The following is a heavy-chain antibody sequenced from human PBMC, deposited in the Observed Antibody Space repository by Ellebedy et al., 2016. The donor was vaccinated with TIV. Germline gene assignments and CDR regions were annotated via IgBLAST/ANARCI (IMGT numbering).Heavy chain of an antibody. J-gene: IGHJ5*02. D-gene: IGHD6-6*01. CDR2: INHGGGT. CDR1: GGSISSGGYY. Sequence: MPSETLSLTCTVSGGSISSGGYYWSWIRQPPGKGLEWIGEINHGGGTNYNPSLKSRVTISVDTSKNQFSLKLSSVTAADTAVYYCARGRKAARLAPSGGCWFDPWGQGTLVTVSS. CDR3: ARGRKAARLAPSGGCWFDP. V-gene: IGHV4-39*07.